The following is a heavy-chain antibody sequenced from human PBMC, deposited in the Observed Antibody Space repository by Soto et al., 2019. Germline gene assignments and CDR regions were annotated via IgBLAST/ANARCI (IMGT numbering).Heavy chain of an antibody. CDR3: ARDYPDNHYYHTFDY. CDR2: IKIDGSIK. CDR1: GFAFTNYW. J-gene: IGHJ4*02. Sequence: PGGSLRLSCAASGFTSGFAFTNYWMHWVRQAPGKGLVWVSGIKIDGSIKYYADSVKGRFTISRDNSKNTLYLQMNSLRAEDTAVYYCARDYPDNHYYHTFDYWGQGTLVTVSS. V-gene: IGHV3-74*01. D-gene: IGHD3-22*01.